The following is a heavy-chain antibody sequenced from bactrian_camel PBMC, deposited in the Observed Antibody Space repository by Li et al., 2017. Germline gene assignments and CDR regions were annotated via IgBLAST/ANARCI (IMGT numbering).Heavy chain of an antibody. CDR2: IYTFGGST. Sequence: QVQLVESGGGSVQTGGFLRLSCVASVNTYTSNCMGWFRQAPGKEREGVAAIYTFGGSTSYADSVKGRFTISQDNAKNTVYLQMNSLKPEDTAMYYCAAESRQWHTCWGADTYDDWGQGTQVTVS. D-gene: IGHD5*01. V-gene: IGHV3S1*01. CDR3: AAESRQWHTCWGADTYDD. CDR1: VNTYTSNC. J-gene: IGHJ4*01.